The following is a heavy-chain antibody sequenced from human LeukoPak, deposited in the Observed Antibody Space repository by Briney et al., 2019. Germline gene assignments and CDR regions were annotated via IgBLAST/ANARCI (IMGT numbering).Heavy chain of an antibody. CDR3: ARRHYYYGMDV. CDR2: IYYSGST. J-gene: IGHJ6*02. CDR1: GGSFSGYY. V-gene: IGHV4-34*01. Sequence: SETLSLTCAVYGGSFSGYYWSWIRQPPGKGLEWIGSIYYSGSTYYNPSLKSRVTISVDTSKNQFSLKLSSVTAADTAVYYCARRHYYYGMDVWGQGTTVTVSS.